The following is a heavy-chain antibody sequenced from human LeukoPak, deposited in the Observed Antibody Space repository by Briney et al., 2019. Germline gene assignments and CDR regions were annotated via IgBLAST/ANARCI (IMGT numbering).Heavy chain of an antibody. V-gene: IGHV4-39*07. J-gene: IGHJ4*02. Sequence: SETLSLTCTVFGDSISGSKYFWGWIRQPPGKGLEWIGNFYSGGSTYYNPSLKRRVAISEDTSGKQFSLRLGSVTAADTAVYFCARVGSGLNLYYFDYWGQGILVTLSS. CDR1: GDSISGSKYF. CDR2: FYSGGST. D-gene: IGHD3-3*01. CDR3: ARVGSGLNLYYFDY.